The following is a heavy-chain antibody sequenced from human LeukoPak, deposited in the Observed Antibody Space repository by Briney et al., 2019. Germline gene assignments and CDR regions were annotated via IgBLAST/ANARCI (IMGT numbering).Heavy chain of an antibody. Sequence: ASVKVSCKASGYTFTSYYMHWVRQAPGQGLEWMGIINPSGGSTSYAQKFQGRVTMTRDTSTSTVYMELSSLRSEDTAVYYCARDLGYCTNGVCHTRFDYWGQGTLVAVSS. V-gene: IGHV1-46*01. CDR1: GYTFTSYY. CDR3: ARDLGYCTNGVCHTRFDY. CDR2: INPSGGST. J-gene: IGHJ4*02. D-gene: IGHD2-8*01.